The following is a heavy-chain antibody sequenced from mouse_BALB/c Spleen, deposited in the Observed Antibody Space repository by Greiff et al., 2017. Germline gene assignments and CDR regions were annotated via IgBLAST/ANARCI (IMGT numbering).Heavy chain of an antibody. CDR2: INPGSGGT. J-gene: IGHJ4*01. CDR3: ARGGYYGSSYDYAMDY. Sequence: QVQLQQSGAELVRPGTSVKVSCKASGYAFTNYLIEWVKQRPGQGLEWIGVINPGSGGTNYNEKFKGKATLTADKSSSTAYMQLSSLTSDDSAVYFCARGGYYGSSYDYAMDYWGQGTSVTVSS. V-gene: IGHV1-54*01. CDR1: GYAFTNYL. D-gene: IGHD1-1*01.